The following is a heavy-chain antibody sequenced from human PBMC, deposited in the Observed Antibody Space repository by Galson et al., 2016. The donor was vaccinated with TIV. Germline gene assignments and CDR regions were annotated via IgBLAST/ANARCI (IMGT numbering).Heavy chain of an antibody. V-gene: IGHV1-69*05. CDR2: IISISGTA. CDR1: GGTFSSYS. D-gene: IGHD6-19*01. Sequence: SVKVSCKASGGTFSSYSINWVRQAPGQGLEWMGGIISISGTANYAQKFQGRLTITTDESTSTSYMELTSLTSEDTAIYYCARGNPVAGRGIDDWGQGTLVTVSS. CDR3: ARGNPVAGRGIDD. J-gene: IGHJ4*02.